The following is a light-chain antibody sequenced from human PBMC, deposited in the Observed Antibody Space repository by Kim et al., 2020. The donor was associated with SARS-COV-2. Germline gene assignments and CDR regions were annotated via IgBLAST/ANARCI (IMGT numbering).Light chain of an antibody. CDR1: SGHSSYA. CDR2: LNSDGSH. J-gene: IGLJ3*02. Sequence: ASVKLTCTLSSGHSSYAIAWHQQQPEKGPRYLMKLNSDGSHNKGDGIPDRFSGSSSGAERYLTISSLQSEDEADYYCQTWGTGPWVFGGGTKLTVL. CDR3: QTWGTGPWV. V-gene: IGLV4-69*01.